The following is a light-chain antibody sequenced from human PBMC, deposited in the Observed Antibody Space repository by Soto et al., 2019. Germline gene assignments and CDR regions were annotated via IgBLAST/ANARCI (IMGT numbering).Light chain of an antibody. J-gene: IGKJ3*01. CDR3: QQYDHLPFT. CDR1: QDISNY. CDR2: DAS. V-gene: IGKV1-33*01. Sequence: DIQMTRSPSSLSASARASVTIPCQASQDISNYLNWYQQKPGKAPKLLICDASNLEPGVPSRFSGSGSGTDFTFTISSLQPEDIATYYCQQYDHLPFTFGPGAKVDIK.